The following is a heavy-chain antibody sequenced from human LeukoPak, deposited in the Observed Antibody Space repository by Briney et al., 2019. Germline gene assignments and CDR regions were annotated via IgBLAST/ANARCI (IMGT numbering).Heavy chain of an antibody. J-gene: IGHJ6*02. CDR1: GFTFNSYA. CDR3: ARENHHYGMDV. Sequence: GGSLRLSCAASGFTFNSYAIHWVRQAPGKGLEYVSAISSNGGSTYYANSVKGRFTISRDNSKNTVFLQMGSLRAEDMALYYCARENHHYGMDVWGQGTTVTVSS. CDR2: ISSNGGST. V-gene: IGHV3-64*01. D-gene: IGHD1-14*01.